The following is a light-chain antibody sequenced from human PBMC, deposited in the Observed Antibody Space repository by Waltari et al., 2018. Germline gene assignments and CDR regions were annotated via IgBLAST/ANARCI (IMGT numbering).Light chain of an antibody. Sequence: FMLTQPHSVSESPGKPVSIPCTRSRGSIVLHSVYWYQQRPGSAPTMILYEDRQRPSGIPDRFSGSLDVSSNSAYLVISGLQTEDEADYYCQSYGATTVVFGGGTKLTVL. CDR1: RGSIVLHS. V-gene: IGLV6-57*03. CDR2: EDR. CDR3: QSYGATTVV. J-gene: IGLJ2*01.